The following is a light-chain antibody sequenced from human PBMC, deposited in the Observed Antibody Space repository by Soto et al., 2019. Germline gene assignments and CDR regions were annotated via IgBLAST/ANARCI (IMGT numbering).Light chain of an antibody. CDR1: SSDVGGYNY. CDR2: DVT. V-gene: IGLV2-11*01. CDR3: CSHAGSYTWV. J-gene: IGLJ3*02. Sequence: QSALTQPLSVSGSPGQSVTISCTGTSSDVGGYNYVSWYQEHPGKAPKLMIYDVTKRPSGVPDRFSGSKSGNTASLTISGLQAEDEADYYCCSHAGSYTWVFGGGTKLTVL.